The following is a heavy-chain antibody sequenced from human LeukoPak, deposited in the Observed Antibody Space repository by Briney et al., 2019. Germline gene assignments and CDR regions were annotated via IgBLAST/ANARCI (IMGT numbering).Heavy chain of an antibody. J-gene: IGHJ6*04. D-gene: IGHD2-15*01. CDR3: ARETFNCSGGSCYETPFMDV. V-gene: IGHV4-59*01. CDR1: GGSISSYY. Sequence: PSETLSLTCTVSGGSISSYYWSWIRQPPGKGLEWIGYIYYSGSTNYNPSLKSRVTISVDTSKNQFSLKLSSVTAADTAVYYCARETFNCSGGSCYETPFMDVWGKGTTVTVSS. CDR2: IYYSGST.